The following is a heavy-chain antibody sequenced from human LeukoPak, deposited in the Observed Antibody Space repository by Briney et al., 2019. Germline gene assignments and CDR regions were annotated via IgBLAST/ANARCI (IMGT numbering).Heavy chain of an antibody. J-gene: IGHJ4*02. D-gene: IGHD3-22*01. V-gene: IGHV3-48*01. CDR1: GFTFSSYS. Sequence: AGGSLRLSCAASGFTFSSYSMNWVRQAPGKGLEWVSYISSSSSTIYYADSVKGRFTISRDNAKNSLSLQMNSLRAEDTAVYYCARVLHKRNYDSSGYYGYWGRGTLVTVSS. CDR3: ARVLHKRNYDSSGYYGY. CDR2: ISSSSSTI.